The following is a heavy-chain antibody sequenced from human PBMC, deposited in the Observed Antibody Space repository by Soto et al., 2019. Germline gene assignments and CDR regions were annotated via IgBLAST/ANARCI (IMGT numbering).Heavy chain of an antibody. CDR1: GYSFTRYW. Sequence: GESLKISCKGSGYSFTRYWIGWGRQMPGKGLEWMGVIYPGDSDTRYSPSFQSQGTIPADQSISTAYLQWSSRKASDTAMYYCARLGSRRGAFDYWGQEPLVTVPS. CDR2: IYPGDSDT. D-gene: IGHD2-15*01. V-gene: IGHV5-51*01. CDR3: ARLGSRRGAFDY. J-gene: IGHJ4*02.